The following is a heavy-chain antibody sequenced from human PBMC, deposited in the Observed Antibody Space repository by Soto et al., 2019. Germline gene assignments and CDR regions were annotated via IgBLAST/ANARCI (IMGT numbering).Heavy chain of an antibody. V-gene: IGHV1-69*08. D-gene: IGHD1-26*01. CDR2: IIPILGIA. Sequence: QVQLVQSGAEVKKPGSSVKVSCKASGGTFSSYTISWVRQAPGQGLEWMGRIIPILGIANYAQKFQGRVXIXAXXSTSTAYMELSSLRSEDTAVYYCAREGLIVGAVGYWGQGTLVTVSS. CDR3: AREGLIVGAVGY. CDR1: GGTFSSYT. J-gene: IGHJ4*02.